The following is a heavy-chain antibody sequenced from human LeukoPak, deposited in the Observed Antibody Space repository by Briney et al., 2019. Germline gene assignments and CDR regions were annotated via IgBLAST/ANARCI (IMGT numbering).Heavy chain of an antibody. D-gene: IGHD1-1*01. CDR2: ISAYNGNT. J-gene: IGHJ4*02. CDR1: GSTVTSYG. CDR3: ARGCYWKQNSDY. V-gene: IGHV1-18*01. Sequence: GASVKVSFKSSGSTVTSYGTSWWRQAPGQGLEWMGWISAYNGNTNYAQKLQGRVTMTTDTSTSTAYLELRNLRSDDTAAYYCARGCYWKQNSDYWGQGTLVTVSS.